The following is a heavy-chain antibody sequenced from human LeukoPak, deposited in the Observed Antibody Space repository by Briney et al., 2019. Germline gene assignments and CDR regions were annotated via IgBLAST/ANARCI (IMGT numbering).Heavy chain of an antibody. V-gene: IGHV1-69*05. CDR2: IIPIFGTA. CDR1: GGTFSSYA. D-gene: IGHD6-6*01. CDR3: ARDGVAARGLVY. J-gene: IGHJ4*02. Sequence: GASVKVSCKASGGTFSSYAISWVRQAPGQGLEWMGGIIPIFGTANYAQKFRGRVTITTDESTSTAYMELSSLRSEDTAVYYCARDGVAARGLVYWGQGTLVTVSS.